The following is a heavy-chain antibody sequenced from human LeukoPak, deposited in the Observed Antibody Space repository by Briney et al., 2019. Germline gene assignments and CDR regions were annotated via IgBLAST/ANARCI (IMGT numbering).Heavy chain of an antibody. CDR2: IKQDGREK. CDR3: ARFGPYSSSWYVVDY. V-gene: IGHV3-7*01. D-gene: IGHD6-13*01. J-gene: IGHJ4*02. CDR1: GFTFSNYW. Sequence: PGGSLRLSCAASGFTFSNYWMTWVRPAPGKGLEWVANIKQDGREKYYVDSVKGRFTISRDTATNSLYLQINSLMAKDTAVYYCARFGPYSSSWYVVDYWGQGTLVTVSS.